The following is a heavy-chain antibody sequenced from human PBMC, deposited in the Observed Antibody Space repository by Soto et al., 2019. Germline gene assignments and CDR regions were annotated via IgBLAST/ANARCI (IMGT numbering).Heavy chain of an antibody. CDR2: ISRDGSST. V-gene: IGHV3-74*01. Sequence: GGSLRLSCAGSGLTFSNYWIHWVRQAPGQGLAWVSRISRDGSSTTYADSVKGRFTISRDFAKNTVYLRMNSLRAEDTAVYYCARESSGYSSYFDYWGQGTLVTVSS. J-gene: IGHJ4*02. CDR1: GLTFSNYW. CDR3: ARESSGYSSYFDY. D-gene: IGHD5-12*01.